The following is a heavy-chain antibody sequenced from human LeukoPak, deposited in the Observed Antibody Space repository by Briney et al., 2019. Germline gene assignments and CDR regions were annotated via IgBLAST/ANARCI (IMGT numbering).Heavy chain of an antibody. CDR2: INHSGST. CDR3: ARLAVEPKSSSDDY. J-gene: IGHJ4*02. Sequence: SETLSLTCAVYGGSFSGYYWSWIRQPPGKGLEWIGEINHSGSTNYNPSLKSRVTISVDTSKNQFSLKLSSVTAADTAVYYCARLAVEPKSSSDDYWGQGTLVTVSS. D-gene: IGHD6-13*01. V-gene: IGHV4-34*01. CDR1: GGSFSGYY.